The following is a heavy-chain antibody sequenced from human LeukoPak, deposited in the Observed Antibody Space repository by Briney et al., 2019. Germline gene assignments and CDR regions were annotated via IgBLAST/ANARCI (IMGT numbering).Heavy chain of an antibody. CDR1: GFTFDDYA. J-gene: IGHJ4*02. V-gene: IGHV3-9*01. CDR2: ISYNSGTI. Sequence: PGGSLRLSCAASGFTFDDYALHWVRQAPGKGLEWVSGISYNSGTIAYADSVKARFTISRDNAKSSLYLEMNNLRLEDTAFYFCAKARSGYLTPSDYWGQGALVTVSS. CDR3: AKARSGYLTPSDY. D-gene: IGHD3-3*01.